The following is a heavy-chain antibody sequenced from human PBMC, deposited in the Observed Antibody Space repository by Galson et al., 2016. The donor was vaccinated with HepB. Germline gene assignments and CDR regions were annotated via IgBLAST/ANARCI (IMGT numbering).Heavy chain of an antibody. CDR3: AKGFGATYYDILTGNDG. CDR2: ISGSGGST. Sequence: SLRLSCAASGFALGGYAMSLVRQAPGKGLEWVSGISGSGGSTYYADSVKGRFSISRDNLKNTVDLQMNSLRAEDTAVYYYAKGFGATYYDILTGNDGWGQGTLVTVSS. V-gene: IGHV3-23*01. D-gene: IGHD3-9*01. J-gene: IGHJ4*02. CDR1: GFALGGYA.